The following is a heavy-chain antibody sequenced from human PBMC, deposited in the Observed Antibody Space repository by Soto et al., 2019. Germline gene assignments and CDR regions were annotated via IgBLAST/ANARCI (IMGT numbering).Heavy chain of an antibody. Sequence: SETLSLTCAVYGGSFTDYYLSWIRQSPGRGLEWIGESNHVGSTNYNPSLKSRVTISVDTSKNQFSLSLSSVTAADTAVYYCARVGDTSGYFGNDYWGQGTPVTVSS. V-gene: IGHV4-34*01. D-gene: IGHD3-22*01. CDR1: GGSFTDYY. CDR3: ARVGDTSGYFGNDY. J-gene: IGHJ4*02. CDR2: SNHVGST.